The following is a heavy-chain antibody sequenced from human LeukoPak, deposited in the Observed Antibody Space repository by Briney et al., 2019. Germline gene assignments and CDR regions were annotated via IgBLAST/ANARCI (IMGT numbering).Heavy chain of an antibody. Sequence: SESLSLTCTVSGGSISTLFWTWIRQSDEKGLEWIGRIYMGTTYYNPSVESRATISVDTSNNRFSLKLTSLTAADAAVYYCARGTEMTSSSGYYSFDYWGRGSLVTVSS. V-gene: IGHV4-4*07. D-gene: IGHD3-22*01. CDR3: ARGTEMTSSSGYYSFDY. CDR1: GGSISTLF. J-gene: IGHJ4*02. CDR2: IYMGTT.